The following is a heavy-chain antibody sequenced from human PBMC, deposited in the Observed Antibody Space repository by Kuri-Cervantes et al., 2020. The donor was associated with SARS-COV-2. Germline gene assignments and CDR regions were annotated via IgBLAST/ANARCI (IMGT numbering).Heavy chain of an antibody. D-gene: IGHD1-1*01. V-gene: IGHV3-33*01. CDR2: IWYDGSNK. Sequence: LSLTCAASGFTFSSYGMHWVRQAPGKGLEWVAVIWYDGSNKYYADSVKGRFTISRENSKNTLYLQMNSLRAEDTAVYYCERDNSGTTFSVVWGQGTKVTVSS. CDR3: ERDNSGTTFSVV. CDR1: GFTFSSYG. J-gene: IGHJ3*01.